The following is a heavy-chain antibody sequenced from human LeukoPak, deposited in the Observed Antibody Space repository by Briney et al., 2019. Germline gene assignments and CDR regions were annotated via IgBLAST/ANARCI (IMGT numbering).Heavy chain of an antibody. D-gene: IGHD3-22*01. V-gene: IGHV5-51*01. CDR2: IYPGDSDT. CDR1: GYSFTSYW. Sequence: GASLQISCKGSGYSFTSYWIGWVRQMPGKGLEWMGIIYPGDSDTRYSPSFRGQVTISADKSISTAYLQWSSLKASDTAMYYCARATSGYLLWFDIWGQGTMVTVSS. J-gene: IGHJ3*02. CDR3: ARATSGYLLWFDI.